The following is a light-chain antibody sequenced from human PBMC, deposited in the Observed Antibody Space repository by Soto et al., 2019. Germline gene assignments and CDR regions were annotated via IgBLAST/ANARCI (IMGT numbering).Light chain of an antibody. CDR3: AAWDDSLNAL. Sequence: QSALTQPPSASGSPGQSVTISCTGTSSDIGGYNYISWYQHHPGKAPKLMIYEVSQRPSGVPDRFSGSKSGTSASLAISGLQPEDEADYYCAAWDDSLNALFGTGTKLTVL. CDR2: EVS. J-gene: IGLJ1*01. V-gene: IGLV2-8*01. CDR1: SSDIGGYNY.